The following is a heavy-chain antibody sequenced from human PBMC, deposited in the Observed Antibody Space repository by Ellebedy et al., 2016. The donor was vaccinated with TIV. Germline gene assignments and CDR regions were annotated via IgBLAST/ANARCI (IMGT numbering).Heavy chain of an antibody. V-gene: IGHV3-53*01. CDR1: GFTVSSNY. Sequence: GGSLRLSCAASGFTVSSNYMSWVRQAPGKGLEWVSVIYSGGSTDYADSVKGRFTISRDNSKNTLYLQMNSLRAEDTAVYYCARQYYDSSGYQRKYYFDYWGQGTLVTVSS. J-gene: IGHJ4*02. CDR2: IYSGGST. CDR3: ARQYYDSSGYQRKYYFDY. D-gene: IGHD3-22*01.